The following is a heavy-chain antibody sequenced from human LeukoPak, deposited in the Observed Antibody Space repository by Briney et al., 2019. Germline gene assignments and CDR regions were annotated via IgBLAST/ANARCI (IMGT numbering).Heavy chain of an antibody. J-gene: IGHJ2*01. CDR1: GDSVSTNSVA. D-gene: IGHD6-19*01. CDR2: TYYRSKWYN. Sequence: SPTLSLTCAISGDSVSTNSVAWNWLTQSPSRGLEGLGRTYYRSKWYNDFAVSVKSRISINPDTSKNQFSLQLTSVTPEDTAVYYCARDSSGWYWWYFDLWGRGTLVTVSS. CDR3: ARDSSGWYWWYFDL. V-gene: IGHV6-1*01.